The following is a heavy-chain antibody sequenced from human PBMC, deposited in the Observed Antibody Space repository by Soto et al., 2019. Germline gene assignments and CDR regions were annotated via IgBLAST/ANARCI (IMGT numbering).Heavy chain of an antibody. V-gene: IGHV3-30*18. J-gene: IGHJ4*02. CDR2: ISYDGSNK. CDR3: ANEDY. Sequence: QVQLVESGGGVVQPGRSLRLSCAASGLTFSSYGMHWVRQAPGKGLEWVAVISYDGSNKYYADSVKGRFTISRDNSKNTLYLQMNSPSAEDTAVYYCANEDYWGQGTLVTVSS. CDR1: GLTFSSYG.